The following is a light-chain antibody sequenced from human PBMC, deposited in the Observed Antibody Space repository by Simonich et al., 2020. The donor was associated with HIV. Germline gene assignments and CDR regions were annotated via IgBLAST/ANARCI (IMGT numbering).Light chain of an antibody. CDR1: SGYSKYK. CDR3: GADHGSGSNFVCV. CDR2: VGTGGIVG. V-gene: IGLV9-49*01. J-gene: IGLJ2*01. Sequence: QPVLTQPPSASASLGASVTLTCTLSSGYSKYKVDWYQQRPGKGPRFVMRVGTGGIVGSKGDGIPDRFSVLGSGLNRYLTIKNIQEEDESDYHCGADHGSGSNFVCVFGGGTKLTVL.